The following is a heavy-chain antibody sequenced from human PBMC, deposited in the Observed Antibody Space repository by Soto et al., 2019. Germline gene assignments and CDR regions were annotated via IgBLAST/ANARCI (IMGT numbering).Heavy chain of an antibody. Sequence: QLQLQESGPGLVKPSETLSLTCTVSGGSISSSSYYWGWIRQPPGKGLEWIGSIYYSGSTFYNPSLKRRVTISVDTSKNQFSLKLSSVTAADTAVYYCARPGIAAATGMDVWGQGTTVTVSS. CDR1: GGSISSSSYY. D-gene: IGHD6-13*01. V-gene: IGHV4-39*01. CDR3: ARPGIAAATGMDV. CDR2: IYYSGST. J-gene: IGHJ6*02.